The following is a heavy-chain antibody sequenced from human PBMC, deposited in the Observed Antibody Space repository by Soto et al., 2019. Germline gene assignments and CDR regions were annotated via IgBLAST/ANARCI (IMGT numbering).Heavy chain of an antibody. Sequence: GGSLRLSCAASGFTFSSYAMSWVRQAPGKGLEWVSAISGSGGSTYYADSVKGRFTISRDSSKNTLYLQMNSLRAEDTAVYYCAKSSYYYDSSGYSPGPFDYWGQGTLVTVSS. D-gene: IGHD3-22*01. V-gene: IGHV3-23*01. CDR2: ISGSGGST. CDR1: GFTFSSYA. CDR3: AKSSYYYDSSGYSPGPFDY. J-gene: IGHJ4*02.